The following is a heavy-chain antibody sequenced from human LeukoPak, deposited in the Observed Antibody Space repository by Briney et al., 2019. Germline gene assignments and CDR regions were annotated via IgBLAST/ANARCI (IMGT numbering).Heavy chain of an antibody. J-gene: IGHJ4*02. CDR2: ISYDGSNK. V-gene: IGHV3-30-3*01. Sequence: GGSLRLSCAASGFTFSSYAMHGVRQAPGKGLEWVAVISYDGSNKYYADSVKGRFTISRDNSKNTLYLQMNSLRAEDTAVYYCARASSRWLQRSNLDYWGQGTLVTVSS. D-gene: IGHD5-12*01. CDR1: GFTFSSYA. CDR3: ARASSRWLQRSNLDY.